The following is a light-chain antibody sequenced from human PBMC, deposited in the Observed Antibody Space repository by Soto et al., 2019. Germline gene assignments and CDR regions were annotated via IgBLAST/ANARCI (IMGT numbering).Light chain of an antibody. V-gene: IGKV1-5*01. CDR2: EAS. Sequence: DIQMTQSPSTLSASVGDRVTITCLAIQSISSWLAWYQQKPGKAPKLLIHEASRLESGVPSRFSGSESGTEFILTISGLHAEDFATYYCQQYTNFPLTFGGGTKVEIK. J-gene: IGKJ4*01. CDR1: QSISSW. CDR3: QQYTNFPLT.